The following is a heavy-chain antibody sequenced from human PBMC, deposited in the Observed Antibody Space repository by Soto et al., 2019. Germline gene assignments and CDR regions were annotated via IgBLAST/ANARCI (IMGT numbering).Heavy chain of an antibody. D-gene: IGHD2-21*02. CDR3: ARALGVYCGGDCALDY. CDR1: GFTFSSYG. Sequence: QVQLMESGGGVVQPGRSLRLSCAASGFTFSSYGMHWVRQAPGKGLEWVAVIWYDGSNKYYADSVKGRFTISRDNSKNXLYLQMNSLRAEDTAVYYCARALGVYCGGDCALDYWGQGTLVTVSS. CDR2: IWYDGSNK. V-gene: IGHV3-33*01. J-gene: IGHJ4*02.